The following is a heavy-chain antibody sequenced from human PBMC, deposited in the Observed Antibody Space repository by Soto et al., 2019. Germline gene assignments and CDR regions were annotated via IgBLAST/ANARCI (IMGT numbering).Heavy chain of an antibody. D-gene: IGHD5-18*01. V-gene: IGHV1-18*04. J-gene: IGHJ4*02. CDR2: ISAYNGNT. Sequence: GASVRVACRGSGCTVPISSMSWLRQAPGEGLEWMGWISAYNGNTNYAQKLQGRVTMTTDTSTSTAYMELRSLRSDDTAVYYCARDKGYSYGYGGYFDYWGQGTLVTVS. CDR3: ARDKGYSYGYGGYFDY. CDR1: GCTVPISS.